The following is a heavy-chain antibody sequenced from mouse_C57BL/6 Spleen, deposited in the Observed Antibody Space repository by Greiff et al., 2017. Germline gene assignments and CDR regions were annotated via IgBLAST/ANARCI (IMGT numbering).Heavy chain of an antibody. CDR3: TRSNGSSSYYFDY. CDR2: IDPETGGT. V-gene: IGHV1-15*01. Sequence: QVHVKQSGAELVRPGASVTLSCKASGYTFTDYEMHWVKQTPVHGLEWIGAIDPETGGTAYNQKFKGKAILTADKSSSTAYMELRSLTSEDSAVYYCTRSNGSSSYYFDYWGQGTTLTVSS. J-gene: IGHJ2*01. D-gene: IGHD1-1*01. CDR1: GYTFTDYE.